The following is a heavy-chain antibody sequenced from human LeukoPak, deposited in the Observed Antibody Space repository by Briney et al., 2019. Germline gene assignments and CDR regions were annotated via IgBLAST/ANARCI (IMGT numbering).Heavy chain of an antibody. CDR2: INSDGGST. J-gene: IGHJ6*02. D-gene: IGHD1-1*01. V-gene: IGHV3-74*01. Sequence: PGGSLRLSCSASGFTFSSYWMHSVRQAPGKGLVWVSRINSDGGSTSYADSVKGRFTISRDNAKNTLYLQMNSLRAEDTAAYYCARDWNDYYYYGMDVWGQGTTVTVSS. CDR3: ARDWNDYYYYGMDV. CDR1: GFTFSSYW.